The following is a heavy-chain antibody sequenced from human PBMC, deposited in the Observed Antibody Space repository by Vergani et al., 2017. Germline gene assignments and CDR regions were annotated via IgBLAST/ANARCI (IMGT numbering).Heavy chain of an antibody. CDR2: IDRNYGVK. D-gene: IGHD3-3*01. CDR1: GFTFQAFA. J-gene: IGHJ5*02. V-gene: IGHV3-9*01. Sequence: VEAGGGLVQPGGSLRLSCTASGFTFQAFAFHWVRQVSGRGLEWVSGIDRNYGVKNGNSFEGRFSISRDNAKKAVFLQMNNLRAEDTAVYYCARARKFRFGVVWENWFDPWGQGTLVTVSS. CDR3: ARARKFRFGVVWENWFDP.